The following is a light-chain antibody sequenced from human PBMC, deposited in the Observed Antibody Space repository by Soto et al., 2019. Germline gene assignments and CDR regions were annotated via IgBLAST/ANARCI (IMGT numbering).Light chain of an antibody. CDR2: EVT. V-gene: IGLV2-8*01. J-gene: IGLJ3*02. CDR1: SSDVGAYNY. Sequence: QSVLTQPPSASGSPGQSVTISCTGTSSDVGAYNYVSWYQQHAGKAPKLVIHEVTKRPSGVPDRFSGSKSANTASLTVSGLQAEDEADYYCSSFASSNTGVFGGGTKLTVL. CDR3: SSFASSNTGV.